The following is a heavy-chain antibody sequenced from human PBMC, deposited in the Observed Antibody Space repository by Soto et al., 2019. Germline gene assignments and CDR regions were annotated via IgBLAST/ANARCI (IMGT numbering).Heavy chain of an antibody. Sequence: ASVKVSCKASGGTFSSYAISWVRQAPGQGLEWMGGIIPIFGTANYAQKFQGRVTITADESTSTAYMELSSLRSEDTAVYYCARDWTIFGVVINYYYGMDVWGQGTTVTVSS. CDR1: GGTFSSYA. D-gene: IGHD3-3*01. J-gene: IGHJ6*02. CDR3: ARDWTIFGVVINYYYGMDV. CDR2: IIPIFGTA. V-gene: IGHV1-69*13.